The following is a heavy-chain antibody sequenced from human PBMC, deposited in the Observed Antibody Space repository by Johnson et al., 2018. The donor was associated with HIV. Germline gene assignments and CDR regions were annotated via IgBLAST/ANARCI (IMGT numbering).Heavy chain of an antibody. CDR3: ARGDCSSTSCYGDAFDI. V-gene: IGHV3-30*04. J-gene: IGHJ3*02. CDR1: GFTFSSYA. D-gene: IGHD2-2*01. CDR2: ISYDGSNK. Sequence: QVQLVESGGGVVQPGGSLRLSCAASGFTFSSYAMHWVRQAPGKGLEWVAVISYDGSNKYYADSVKGRFTISRANSKNTLYLQMNSLRAEDTAVYYCARGDCSSTSCYGDAFDIWGQGTMVTVSS.